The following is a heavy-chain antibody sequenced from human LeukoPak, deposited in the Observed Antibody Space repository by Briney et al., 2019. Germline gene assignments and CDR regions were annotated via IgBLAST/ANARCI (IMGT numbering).Heavy chain of an antibody. J-gene: IGHJ3*02. CDR1: GGSISSGGYS. Sequence: SETLSLTCAVSGGSISSGGYSWSWIRQPPGRGLEWIGYIYHSGSTYYNPSLKSRVTISVDRSKNQFSLKLSSVTAADTAVYYCARGGLGYCSGGSCYSLPNDAFDIWGQGTMVTVSS. CDR3: ARGGLGYCSGGSCYSLPNDAFDI. V-gene: IGHV4-30-2*01. CDR2: IYHSGST. D-gene: IGHD2-15*01.